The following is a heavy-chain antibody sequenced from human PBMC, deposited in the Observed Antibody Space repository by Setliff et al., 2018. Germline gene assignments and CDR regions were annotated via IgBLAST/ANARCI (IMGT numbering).Heavy chain of an antibody. CDR1: GLIFSNNW. Sequence: GGSLRLSCVASGLIFSNNWMSWVRQAPGKGLEWVTNINKDGSERNYVDSVKGRFTISRDNAKNSVYLQMNSLRADDTAVYYCVPQDPGYGNGWWTNWFDPWGQGTLVTVSS. J-gene: IGHJ5*02. V-gene: IGHV3-7*03. D-gene: IGHD6-19*01. CDR3: VPQDPGYGNGWWTNWFDP. CDR2: INKDGSER.